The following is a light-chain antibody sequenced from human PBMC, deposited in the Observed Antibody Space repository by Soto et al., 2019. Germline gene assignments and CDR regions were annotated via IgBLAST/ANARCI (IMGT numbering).Light chain of an antibody. CDR1: SGHSSYA. CDR2: LNSDGSH. V-gene: IGLV4-69*01. CDR3: QTWGTGVV. J-gene: IGLJ3*02. Sequence: QAVVTQSPSASASLGASVKLTCTLSSGHSSYAIAWHQQQPEKGPRYLMKLNSDGSHSKGDGIPDRFSGSSSGAERYLTISSLQSEDEADYYCQTWGTGVVFGGGPKVTVL.